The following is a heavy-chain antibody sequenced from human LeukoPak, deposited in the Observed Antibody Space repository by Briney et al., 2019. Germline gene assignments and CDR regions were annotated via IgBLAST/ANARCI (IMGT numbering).Heavy chain of an antibody. J-gene: IGHJ4*02. CDR3: ARFHPNWGLDY. CDR2: IYYSGST. Sequence: SETLSLTCTVSGGSISSYYWSWIRQPPGKGLEWIGYIYYSGSTNYNPSLKSRVTISVDTSKNQFSLKMTSVTAADTAVYYCARFHPNWGLDYWGQGILVTVSS. V-gene: IGHV4-59*01. D-gene: IGHD7-27*01. CDR1: GGSISSYY.